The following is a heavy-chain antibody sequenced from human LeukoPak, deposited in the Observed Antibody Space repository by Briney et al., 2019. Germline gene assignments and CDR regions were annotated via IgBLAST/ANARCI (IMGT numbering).Heavy chain of an antibody. CDR2: IYDNGDA. J-gene: IGHJ4*02. CDR1: GFTVSSTY. V-gene: IGHV3-53*04. Sequence: GGSLRLSCAASGFTVSSTYMSWVRQAPGKGLEWVSVIYDNGDAYSADSVKGRFTISRHNSKNTLYLQMNSLRPEDTAVYYCAGGSRRDGYDYWGQGTLVTVSS. CDR3: AGGSRRDGYDY. D-gene: IGHD5-24*01.